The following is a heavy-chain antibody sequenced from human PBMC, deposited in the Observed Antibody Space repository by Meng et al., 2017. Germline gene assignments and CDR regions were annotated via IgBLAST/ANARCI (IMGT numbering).Heavy chain of an antibody. CDR3: ARDEGYYDSSGYFLY. J-gene: IGHJ4*02. CDR2: INWNGGST. D-gene: IGHD3-22*01. CDR1: GFTFDDYG. V-gene: IGHV3-20*04. Sequence: GESLKISCAASGFTFDDYGMSWVRQAPGKGLEWVSGINWNGGSTGYADSVKGRFTISRDNAKNSLYLQMNSLRDEDTALYYCARDEGYYDSSGYFLYWGQGTLVTVSS.